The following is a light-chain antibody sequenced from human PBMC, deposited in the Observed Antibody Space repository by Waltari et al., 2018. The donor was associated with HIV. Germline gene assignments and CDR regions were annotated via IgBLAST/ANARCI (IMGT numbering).Light chain of an antibody. J-gene: IGKJ1*01. V-gene: IGKV1-5*03. CDR2: RAT. Sequence: DIHMTQSPPTLTASIGDRVNITCRASQTVGDWLAWYQQKPGEAPTLLIYRATTVENGVPSRFSGSASGTDFTLAIDSLHPDDFATYCCHQYSNYLGSFGQGTRVQLK. CDR1: QTVGDW. CDR3: HQYSNYLGS.